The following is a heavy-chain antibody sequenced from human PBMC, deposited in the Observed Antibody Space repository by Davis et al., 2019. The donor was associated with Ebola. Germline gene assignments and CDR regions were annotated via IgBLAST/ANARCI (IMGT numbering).Heavy chain of an antibody. Sequence: GESLKISCAASGFTFSNAWMSWVRQAPGKGLEWVSSISSSSSYIYYADSVKGRFTISRDNAKNSLYLQMNSLRAEDTAVYYCARDKRELLWGYGMDVWGQGTTVTVSS. J-gene: IGHJ6*02. CDR3: ARDKRELLWGYGMDV. CDR2: ISSSSSYI. CDR1: GFTFSNAW. D-gene: IGHD1-26*01. V-gene: IGHV3-21*01.